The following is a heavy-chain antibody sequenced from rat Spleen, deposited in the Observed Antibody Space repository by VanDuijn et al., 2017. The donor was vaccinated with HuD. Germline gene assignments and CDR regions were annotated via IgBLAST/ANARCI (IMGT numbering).Heavy chain of an antibody. CDR2: IWGNGNA. J-gene: IGHJ2*01. V-gene: IGHV2-13*01. Sequence: QVQLKESGPDLVQPAQTLSLTCTVSGFSLTNFGVSWVRQPPGKGLEWMGVIWGNGNANYNSALKSRLSISRDTSKSQVFLKMNSLQPEDTGTYYGARQTQLQWPYYVDYWGQGVMVTVSS. D-gene: IGHD1-1*01. CDR1: GFSLTNFG. CDR3: ARQTQLQWPYYVDY.